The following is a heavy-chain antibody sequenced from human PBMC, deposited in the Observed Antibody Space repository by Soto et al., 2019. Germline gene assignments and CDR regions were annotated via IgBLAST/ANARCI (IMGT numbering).Heavy chain of an antibody. V-gene: IGHV3-33*08. CDR3: ASDLVGASDSYGLDV. D-gene: IGHD1-26*01. J-gene: IGHJ6*02. CDR2: IWHDGNNK. CDR1: GLTFSDYY. Sequence: SLRLSCAASGLTFSDYYMSWIRQAPGKGLEWVAIIWHDGNNKYYADSVRGRFIISRDNSKNRLYLQMNSLRAEDTAVYYCASDLVGASDSYGLDVWGQGTPVTVSS.